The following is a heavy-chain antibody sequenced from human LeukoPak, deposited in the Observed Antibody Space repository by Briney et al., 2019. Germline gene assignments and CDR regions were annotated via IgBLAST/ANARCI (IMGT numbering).Heavy chain of an antibody. CDR3: AASPGIAAAGTG. CDR2: ISSSSSYI. D-gene: IGHD6-13*01. Sequence: GGSLRLSCAASGFTFSSYSMNWVRQAPGKGLEWVSSISSSSSYIYYADSVKGRFTISRDNAKNSLYLQVNSLRAEDTAVYYCAASPGIAAAGTGGGQGTLVTVSS. CDR1: GFTFSSYS. V-gene: IGHV3-21*01. J-gene: IGHJ4*02.